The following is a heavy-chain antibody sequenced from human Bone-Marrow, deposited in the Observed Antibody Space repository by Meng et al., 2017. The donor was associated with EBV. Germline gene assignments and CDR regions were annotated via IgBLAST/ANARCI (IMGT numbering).Heavy chain of an antibody. D-gene: IGHD2-15*01. CDR3: AERYSTMWGKWFDP. J-gene: IGHJ5*02. CDR1: GGSVSSGSYY. Sequence: QVQLQESGPGLVKPSETLSRTCTVSGGSVSSGSYYWSWIRQPPGKGLEWIGYFYYSGSTNYNPSLKSRVTISVDTSKNQFSLKLNSVTAADTAVYYCAERYSTMWGKWFDPWGQGTLVTVSS. CDR2: FYYSGST. V-gene: IGHV4-61*01.